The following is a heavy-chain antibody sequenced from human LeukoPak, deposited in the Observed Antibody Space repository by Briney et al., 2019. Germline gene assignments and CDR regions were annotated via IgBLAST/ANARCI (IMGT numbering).Heavy chain of an antibody. CDR3: ARDVGYRVDD. Sequence: GGSLRLSCAASGFRFSDYWMHWVRQAPGKGLVWVSRVNKDGIDTTYADSVKGRFTISRDNAKNTAYLQMHSLTVEDTAVYYCARDVGYRVDDCGPGTLVTVS. CDR1: GFRFSDYW. V-gene: IGHV3-74*03. D-gene: IGHD1-1*01. J-gene: IGHJ4*02. CDR2: VNKDGIDT.